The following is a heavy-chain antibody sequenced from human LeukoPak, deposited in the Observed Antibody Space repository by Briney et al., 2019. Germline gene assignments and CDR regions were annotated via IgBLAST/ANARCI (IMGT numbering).Heavy chain of an antibody. Sequence: PGGSLRLSCAASGFTFSSYWMSWVRQSPGKGLEWIADIYQDGRTNYNPSFNSRVTISLDTSKNSISLTLTSITAADTAVYYCARGTGGGDSPNNWFDPWGQGTRVTVSS. CDR3: ARGTGGGDSPNNWFDP. CDR2: IYQDGRT. CDR1: GFTFSSYW. V-gene: IGHV4-4*02. D-gene: IGHD2-21*02. J-gene: IGHJ5*02.